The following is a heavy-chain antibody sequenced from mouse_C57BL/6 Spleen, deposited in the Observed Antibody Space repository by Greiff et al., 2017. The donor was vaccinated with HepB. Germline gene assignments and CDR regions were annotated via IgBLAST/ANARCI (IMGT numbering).Heavy chain of an antibody. D-gene: IGHD3-3*01. J-gene: IGHJ1*03. CDR1: GYAFSSSW. CDR3: ARSPLSKGPYWYFDV. CDR2: IYPGDGDT. Sequence: VQLQESGPELVKPGASVKISCKASGYAFSSSWMNWVKQRPGKGLEWIGRIYPGDGDTNYNGKFKGKATLTADKSSSTAYMQLSSLTSEDSAVYFCARSPLSKGPYWYFDVWGTGTTVTVSS. V-gene: IGHV1-82*01.